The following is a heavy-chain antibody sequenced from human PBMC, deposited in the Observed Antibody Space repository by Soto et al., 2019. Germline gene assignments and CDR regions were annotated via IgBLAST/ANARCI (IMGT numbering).Heavy chain of an antibody. CDR2: INPNSGGT. J-gene: IGHJ5*02. D-gene: IGHD6-6*01. Sequence: GPPVKVSCKASGYTFTGYYMHWVRQAPGQGLEWMGWINPNSGGTNYAQKFQGWVTMARDTSISTAYMELSRLRSDDTAVYYCARYVSYIAARRGNLFDPWSQRTLVTVSA. V-gene: IGHV1-2*04. CDR3: ARYVSYIAARRGNLFDP. CDR1: GYTFTGYY.